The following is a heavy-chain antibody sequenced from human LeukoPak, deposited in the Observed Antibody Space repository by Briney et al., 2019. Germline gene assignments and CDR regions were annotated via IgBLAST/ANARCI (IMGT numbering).Heavy chain of an antibody. CDR1: GYSFTSYW. D-gene: IGHD2-15*01. J-gene: IGHJ4*02. CDR3: ARRTCSGGSCYSYYFDY. Sequence: GESLKISCKGSGYSFTSYWIGWVRQMPGKGLEWMGIIYPGDSDTRYSPSFQGQVTISADKSISTAYLQWSSLKASDTAMYHCARRTCSGGSCYSYYFDYWGQGTLVTVSS. V-gene: IGHV5-51*01. CDR2: IYPGDSDT.